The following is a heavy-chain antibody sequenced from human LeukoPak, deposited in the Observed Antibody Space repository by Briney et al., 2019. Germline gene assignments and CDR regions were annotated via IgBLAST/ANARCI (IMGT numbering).Heavy chain of an antibody. J-gene: IGHJ5*02. CDR3: ARGPRSLYYYGSGSYSPQFDP. V-gene: IGHV4-34*01. CDR2: INHSGST. D-gene: IGHD3-10*01. Sequence: GSLRLSCAASGFTFSSYAMSWVRQPPGKGLEWIGEINHSGSTNYNPSLKSRVTISVDTSKNQFSLKLSSVTAADTAVYYCARGPRSLYYYGSGSYSPQFDPWGQGTLVTVSS. CDR1: GFTFSSYA.